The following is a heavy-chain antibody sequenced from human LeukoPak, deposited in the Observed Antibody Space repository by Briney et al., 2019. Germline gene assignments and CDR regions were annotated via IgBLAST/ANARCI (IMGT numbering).Heavy chain of an antibody. Sequence: GGSLRLSCAASGFTSSSYAMSWVRQAPGKGLEWVSAISGSGGSTYYADSVKGRFTISRDNSKNTLYLQMNSLRAEDTAVYYCAKSGTSLNYYYYMDVWGKGTTVTVSS. CDR1: GFTSSSYA. CDR3: AKSGTSLNYYYYMDV. V-gene: IGHV3-23*01. CDR2: ISGSGGST. J-gene: IGHJ6*03. D-gene: IGHD6-13*01.